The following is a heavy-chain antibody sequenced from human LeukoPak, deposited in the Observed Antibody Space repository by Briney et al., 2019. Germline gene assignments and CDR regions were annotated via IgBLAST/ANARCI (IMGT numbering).Heavy chain of an antibody. CDR2: IKQDGSEK. D-gene: IGHD6-13*01. Sequence: PGGSLRLSCAASGFTFSNAWMNWVRQAPGKGLEWVANIKQDGSEKYYVDSVKGRFTISRDNAKNSLYLQMNSLRAEDTAVYYCARGIAAADWGQGTLVTVSS. CDR3: ARGIAAAD. V-gene: IGHV3-7*01. CDR1: GFTFSNAW. J-gene: IGHJ4*02.